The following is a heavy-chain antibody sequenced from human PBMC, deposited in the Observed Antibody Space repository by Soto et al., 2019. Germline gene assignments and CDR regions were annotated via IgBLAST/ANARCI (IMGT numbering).Heavy chain of an antibody. J-gene: IGHJ3*02. CDR3: ARESPPPTTVTTAWAFDI. D-gene: IGHD4-17*01. Sequence: PSETLSLTCAVSSGSISSSNWWSWVRQPPGKGLEWIGEIYYSGSTNYNPSLKSRVTISVDTSKNQFSLKLSSVTAADTAVYYCARESPPPTTVTTAWAFDIWGQGTMVTVSS. CDR1: SGSISSSNW. V-gene: IGHV4-4*02. CDR2: IYYSGST.